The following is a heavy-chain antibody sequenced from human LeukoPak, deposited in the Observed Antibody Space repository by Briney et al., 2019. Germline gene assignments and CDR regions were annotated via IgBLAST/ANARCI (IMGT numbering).Heavy chain of an antibody. Sequence: GGSLRLSCAASGFTFSSYAMHWVRQAPGKGLEWVAVISYDGSNKYYADSVKGRFTISRDNSKNTLYLQMNSLRAEDTAVYYCARDAIVSSSWAYYFDYWGQGTLVTVSS. CDR3: ARDAIVSSSWAYYFDY. J-gene: IGHJ4*02. CDR2: ISYDGSNK. V-gene: IGHV3-30-3*01. CDR1: GFTFSSYA. D-gene: IGHD6-13*01.